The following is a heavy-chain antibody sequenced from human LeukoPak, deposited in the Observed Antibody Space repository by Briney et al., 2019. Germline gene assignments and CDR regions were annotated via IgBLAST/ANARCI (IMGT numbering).Heavy chain of an antibody. CDR3: ARGPRWELLAYYYYYGMDV. J-gene: IGHJ6*02. V-gene: IGHV1-8*01. CDR2: MNPNSGNT. Sequence: GASVKVSCKASGYTLTSYDINWVRQATGQGLEWMGWMNPNSGNTGYAQKFQGRVTMTRNTSISTAYMELSSLRSEDTAVYYCARGPRWELLAYYYYYGMDVWGQGTTVTVSS. CDR1: GYTLTSYD. D-gene: IGHD1-26*01.